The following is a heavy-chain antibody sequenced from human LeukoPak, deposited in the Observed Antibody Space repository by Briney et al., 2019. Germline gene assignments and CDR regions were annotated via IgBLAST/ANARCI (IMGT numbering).Heavy chain of an antibody. CDR1: GYTFTGYY. Sequence: GASVKVSCKASGYTFTGYYMHWVRQAPGQGLEWMGWINPNSGGTNYAQKFQGRVTMTRDTSISTAYMELSRLRSDDTAVYYCARDDGNYYDSSGLEVYWGQGTLVTVSS. J-gene: IGHJ4*02. CDR3: ARDDGNYYDSSGLEVY. D-gene: IGHD3-22*01. CDR2: INPNSGGT. V-gene: IGHV1-2*02.